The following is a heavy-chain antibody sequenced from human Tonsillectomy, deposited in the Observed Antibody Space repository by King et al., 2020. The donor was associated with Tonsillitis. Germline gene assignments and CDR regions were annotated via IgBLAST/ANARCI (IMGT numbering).Heavy chain of an antibody. J-gene: IGHJ6*02. V-gene: IGHV3-30*18. D-gene: IGHD3-3*01. CDR3: AKVTSPWSYYYYGMDV. CDR1: GFTFSSYG. Sequence: HVQLVESGGGVVQPGRSLRLSCAASGFTFSSYGIHWVCQAPGKGLEWVAVISYDGSNKYYADSVKGRFTISRDNSKNTVYLQMNSLRAEDTAVYYCAKVTSPWSYYYYGMDVWGQGTTVTVSS. CDR2: ISYDGSNK.